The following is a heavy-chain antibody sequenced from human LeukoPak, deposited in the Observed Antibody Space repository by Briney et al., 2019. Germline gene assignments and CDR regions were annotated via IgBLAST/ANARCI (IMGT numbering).Heavy chain of an antibody. D-gene: IGHD1-14*01. J-gene: IGHJ6*02. Sequence: SETLSLTCTVSSDSISNSAYHWGWIRQPPGRGLEWIGTIYYNRGTYYNPSLKSRVTISVDTSKNQFSLKLNSVIAADSAVYYCARAGNSYYYGMDVWGQGTTVTVSS. CDR1: SDSISNSAYH. CDR3: ARAGNSYYYGMDV. V-gene: IGHV4-39*07. CDR2: IYYNRGT.